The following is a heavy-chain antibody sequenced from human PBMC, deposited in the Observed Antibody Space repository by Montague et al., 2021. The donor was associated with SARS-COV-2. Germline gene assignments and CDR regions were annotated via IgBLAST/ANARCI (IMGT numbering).Heavy chain of an antibody. Sequence: SETLSLTCAVYGESFSGHYWTWIRQPPGKGLEWIGEIYHTGSTNYNPSLKSRVTISVDTSKNQFSLKLRPVTAADTAVYYCARGRIELSMIVVVMTGASYYMDVWGRGTTVTVPS. CDR1: GESFSGHY. J-gene: IGHJ6*03. V-gene: IGHV4-34*01. CDR3: ARGRIELSMIVVVMTGASYYMDV. CDR2: IYHTGST. D-gene: IGHD3-22*01.